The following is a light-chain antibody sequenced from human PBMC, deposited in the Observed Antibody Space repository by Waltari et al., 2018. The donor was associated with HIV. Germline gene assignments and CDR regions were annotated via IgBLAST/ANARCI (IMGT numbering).Light chain of an antibody. CDR2: EVN. J-gene: IGLJ3*02. Sequence: QSALTQPASVSGSPGQSITISCPGTSGDVGGTKFVSWYQQYPGKAPKLIIYEVNNRPSGVSSRFSGSKSGSSASLTISGLQAEDEAAYYCSSHGNYYSYWIFGGGTKLTVL. CDR3: SSHGNYYSYWI. CDR1: SGDVGGTKF. V-gene: IGLV2-23*02.